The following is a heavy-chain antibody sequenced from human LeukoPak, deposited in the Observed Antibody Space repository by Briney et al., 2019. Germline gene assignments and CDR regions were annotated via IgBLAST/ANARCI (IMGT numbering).Heavy chain of an antibody. Sequence: ASVKVSCTTSGSTFTGYYMHWVRQAPGQGLEWMGWINPNTGGTNYAQKFQGRVTMTRDTSISTAYMELSRLRSDDTAVYYCARDRLGSGSYYNGDWFDPWGQGTLVTVSS. V-gene: IGHV1-2*02. CDR1: GSTFTGYY. D-gene: IGHD3-10*01. J-gene: IGHJ5*02. CDR3: ARDRLGSGSYYNGDWFDP. CDR2: INPNTGGT.